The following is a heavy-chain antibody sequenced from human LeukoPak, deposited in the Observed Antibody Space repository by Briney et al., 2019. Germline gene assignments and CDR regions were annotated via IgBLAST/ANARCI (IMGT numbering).Heavy chain of an antibody. D-gene: IGHD3-10*01. CDR1: GFTFSSYA. CDR2: ISGSGGST. J-gene: IGHJ4*02. V-gene: IGHV3-23*01. Sequence: GGSLRLSCAASGFTFSSYAMSWVRQAPGKGLGWVSAISGSGGSTYYADSVKGRFTISRDNSKNTLYLQMDSPRAEDTAVYYCARYYYGSGSFDYWGQGTLVTVSS. CDR3: ARYYYGSGSFDY.